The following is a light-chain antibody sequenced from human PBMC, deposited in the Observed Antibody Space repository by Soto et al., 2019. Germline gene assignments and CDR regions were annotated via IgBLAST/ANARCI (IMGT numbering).Light chain of an antibody. CDR3: QQRSNWPLT. Sequence: EIVLTQSPATLSLSPGERATLSCRASQSVSRYLAWYQHKPGQAPRLLIYDASNRATGIPARFSGSGSGTDFTLTISSLDPEDFAVYYCQQRSNWPLTFGGGTKLEIK. J-gene: IGKJ4*01. V-gene: IGKV3-11*01. CDR2: DAS. CDR1: QSVSRY.